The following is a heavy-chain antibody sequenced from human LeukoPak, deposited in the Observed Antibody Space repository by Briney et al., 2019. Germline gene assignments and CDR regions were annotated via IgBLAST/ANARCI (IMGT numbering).Heavy chain of an antibody. CDR1: GGSISSYY. Sequence: PSETLSLTCTVSGGSISSYYWNWIRQPPGKGLEWIGYIYYSGSTNYNPSLKSRVTISVDTSKNQFSLNLTSVTAADTAVYYCARSVGIHQWSSTRYFYYMDVWGKGTTVTISS. D-gene: IGHD5-18*01. CDR2: IYYSGST. J-gene: IGHJ6*03. V-gene: IGHV4-59*01. CDR3: ARSVGIHQWSSTRYFYYMDV.